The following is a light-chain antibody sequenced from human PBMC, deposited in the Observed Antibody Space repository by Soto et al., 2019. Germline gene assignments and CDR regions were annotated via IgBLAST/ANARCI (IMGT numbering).Light chain of an antibody. J-gene: IGKJ2*01. V-gene: IGKV3-20*01. CDR2: GAS. Sequence: EIVLTQSPGTLSLSPGERATLSCRASQSVSSSNLAGYQQKPGQAPRLLIYGASTRATGIPDRFSGSGSGTDFTLTISRLEPEDFAVYYCQQYGSPYTFGQGTKLEIK. CDR3: QQYGSPYT. CDR1: QSVSSSN.